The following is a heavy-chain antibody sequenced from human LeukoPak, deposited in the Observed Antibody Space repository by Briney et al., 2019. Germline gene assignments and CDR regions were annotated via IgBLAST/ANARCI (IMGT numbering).Heavy chain of an antibody. J-gene: IGHJ4*02. D-gene: IGHD1-26*01. Sequence: GGSLRLSCAASGFTFSSYAMSWVRQAPGKGLEWVSAISDSGGSTYYADSVKGRFTISRDNSKNTLYLQMNSLRAEDTAVYYCAKASYSGSYRGGVSGYWGQGTLVTVSS. CDR3: AKASYSGSYRGGVSGY. CDR1: GFTFSSYA. CDR2: ISDSGGST. V-gene: IGHV3-23*01.